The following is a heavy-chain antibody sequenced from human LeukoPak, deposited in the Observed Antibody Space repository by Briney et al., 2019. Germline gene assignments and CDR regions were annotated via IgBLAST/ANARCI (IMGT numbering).Heavy chain of an antibody. Sequence: SETLSLTCTVSGGSISSSSYYWGWNRQPPGKGLEWIGSICYSGSTYYNPSLKSRVTISVDTSKNQFSLKLSSVTAADTAVYYCARHMSGDYEFDYWGQGTLVTVSS. D-gene: IGHD4-17*01. CDR2: ICYSGST. CDR3: ARHMSGDYEFDY. J-gene: IGHJ4*02. CDR1: GGSISSSSYY. V-gene: IGHV4-39*01.